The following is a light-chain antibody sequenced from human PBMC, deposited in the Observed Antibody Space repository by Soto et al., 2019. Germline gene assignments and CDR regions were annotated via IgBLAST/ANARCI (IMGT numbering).Light chain of an antibody. V-gene: IGLV2-8*01. Sequence: QSALTQPPSASGSPGQSVTISCTGTSSDVGAYKYVSWYQQYPGKAPKLMIYEVSKRPSGLPDRFSGSKSGNTASLTVSGHQAEDEADYYCTSYVGSDIWVFGGGTKLTVL. CDR2: EVS. CDR1: SSDVGAYKY. J-gene: IGLJ3*02. CDR3: TSYVGSDIWV.